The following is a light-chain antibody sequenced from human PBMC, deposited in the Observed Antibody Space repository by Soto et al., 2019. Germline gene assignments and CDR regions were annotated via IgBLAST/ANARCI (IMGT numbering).Light chain of an antibody. CDR2: DVS. CDR3: QQYDNYDIT. V-gene: IGKV1-33*01. Sequence: DIQMTQSPSSLSASVGDTVTITCQANQDINKFLNWYQQKPEKAPKLLIYDVSNLETGVPSRFSGSGSETHFTLTINSLQPEDIATYYCQQYDNYDITFGQGTRLEIK. CDR1: QDINKF. J-gene: IGKJ5*01.